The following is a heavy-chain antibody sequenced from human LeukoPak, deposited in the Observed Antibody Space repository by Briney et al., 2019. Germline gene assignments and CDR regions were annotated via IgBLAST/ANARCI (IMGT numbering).Heavy chain of an antibody. V-gene: IGHV4-31*01. CDR3: SRGLDSRKLGY. D-gene: IGHD3-22*01. CDR1: GASFSSGDQY. Sequence: PSETLSLTCTVSGASFSSGDQYWNWIRQSPGKGLEWIGSINPSGMLYNNPSLEGPVTISIDTSKNQFSLNLNSVTAADTAVYFCSRGLDSRKLGYWGQGTLVTVSS. CDR2: INPSGML. J-gene: IGHJ4*02.